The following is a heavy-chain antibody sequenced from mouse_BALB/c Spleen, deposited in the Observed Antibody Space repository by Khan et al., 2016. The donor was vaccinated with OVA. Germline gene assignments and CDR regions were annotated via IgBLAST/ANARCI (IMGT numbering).Heavy chain of an antibody. CDR1: GYTFTSYW. CDR3: ARGYFGNYEFVY. J-gene: IGHJ3*01. D-gene: IGHD2-1*01. CDR2: IFPGTGTI. V-gene: IGHV1S132*01. Sequence: VQLKESGAELVRPGASVKLSCKTSGYTFTSYWIQWVKQRPGQGLGWIGQIFPGTGTIYYNENFKDKATLTVDTSSRTAYMQLSSLTSEDSARYFCARGYFGNYEFVYWGQGTLVTVSP.